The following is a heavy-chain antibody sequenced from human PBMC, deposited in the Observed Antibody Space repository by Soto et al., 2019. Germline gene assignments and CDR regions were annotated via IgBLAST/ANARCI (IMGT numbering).Heavy chain of an antibody. CDR3: VTVPAAKVFLGWDPYYFDY. D-gene: IGHD2-2*01. J-gene: IGHJ4*02. CDR1: GFTFSSDG. V-gene: IGHV3-30*03. CDR2: ISYDGSNK. Sequence: PGGSLRLSCAASGFTFSSDGMHWVRQAPGKGLEWVAVISYDGSNKYYADSVKGRFTISRDNSKNTLYLQMNSLRAEDTAVYYCVTVPAAKVFLGWDPYYFDYWGQGTLVTVSS.